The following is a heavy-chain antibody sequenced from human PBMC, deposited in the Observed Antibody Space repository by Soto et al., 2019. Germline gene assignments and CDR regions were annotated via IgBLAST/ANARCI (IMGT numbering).Heavy chain of an antibody. CDR3: ATRSPALDY. CDR1: GYTFTSFG. J-gene: IGHJ4*02. D-gene: IGHD3-3*02. Sequence: QVQLVQSGPEVKKPGASVKVSCKTSGYTFTSFGISWVRQAPGQGLEWMGWITTDKGKTNYAQKFQGRVTMTTDTSTSTAYMELRSLRSDDTAVYYCATRSPALDYRGQGTLVTVSS. CDR2: ITTDKGKT. V-gene: IGHV1-18*01.